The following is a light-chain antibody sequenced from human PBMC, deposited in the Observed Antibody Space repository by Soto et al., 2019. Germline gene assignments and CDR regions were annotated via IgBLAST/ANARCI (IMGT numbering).Light chain of an antibody. J-gene: IGLJ2*01. V-gene: IGLV2-14*03. CDR3: SSYSTTSALV. Sequence: QSALTQPASVSGSPGQSITISCAGTSADIGAFNYVSWYQHHPGKAPKLLIYDVGDRPSGVSTRFSASKSANTASLTISGLQADDEGDYYCSSYSTTSALVFGGGTKLTVL. CDR2: DVG. CDR1: SADIGAFNY.